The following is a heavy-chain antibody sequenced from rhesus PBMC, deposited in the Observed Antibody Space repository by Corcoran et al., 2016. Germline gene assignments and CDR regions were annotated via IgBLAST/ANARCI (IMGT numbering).Heavy chain of an antibody. Sequence: VQLVDSGGDLVQPGGSLRLSCVGSGLTFGDFGMHWSRQAPGKGLGGVSSLTNTGRTGSYAGSGRGRLTVSRDNARGSLSLQMSGLRAEDTAVYYCTRGTGMTRAFDYWGQGVLVTVSS. J-gene: IGHJ4*01. CDR2: LTNTGRTG. CDR1: GLTFGDFG. V-gene: IGHV3-183*02. CDR3: TRGTGMTRAFDY. D-gene: IGHD1-32*01.